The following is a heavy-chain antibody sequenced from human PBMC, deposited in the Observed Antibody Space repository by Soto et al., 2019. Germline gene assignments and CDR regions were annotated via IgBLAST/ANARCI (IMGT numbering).Heavy chain of an antibody. CDR3: ARVPSPFDFYYAMDV. Sequence: SETLSLTCPVSGVSISSYYWSWIRPAPGKGLEWTGYIFSSGTTYHNPSLKSRLTMSLDTSQNQFSLKLNSVTAADTAVYFCARVPSPFDFYYAMDVWGQGTTVTVS. J-gene: IGHJ6*02. V-gene: IGHV4-4*09. CDR1: GVSISSYY. D-gene: IGHD3-16*01. CDR2: IFSSGTT.